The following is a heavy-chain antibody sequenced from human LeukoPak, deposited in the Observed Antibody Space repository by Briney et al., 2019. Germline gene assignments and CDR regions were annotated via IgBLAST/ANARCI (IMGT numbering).Heavy chain of an antibody. D-gene: IGHD2-21*02. CDR2: IYHSGST. V-gene: IGHV4-30-2*01. CDR1: GASISSGGYS. J-gene: IGHJ4*02. Sequence: SETLSLTCAVSGASISSGGYSWSWIRQPPGKGLEWIGYIYHSGSTYYNSSLRSRVTISVDRSKNQFFLKLTSVTAADTAVYYCAGGPYCGGDCHRFPFDYWGRGTLVTVSS. CDR3: AGGPYCGGDCHRFPFDY.